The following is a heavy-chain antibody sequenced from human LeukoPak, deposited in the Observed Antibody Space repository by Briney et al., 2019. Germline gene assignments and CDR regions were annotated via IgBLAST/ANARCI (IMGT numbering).Heavy chain of an antibody. CDR1: GFTLSSYV. J-gene: IGHJ4*02. Sequence: GGSLRLSCAASGFTLSSYVMNWVRQAPGKGLEWVSGISDSGGSTYYADSVKGRFTISRDNSKNTLYLQMNSLRAEDTAVYYCAKLPGRAADYWGQGTLVTVSS. V-gene: IGHV3-23*01. CDR2: ISDSGGST. CDR3: AKLPGRAADY.